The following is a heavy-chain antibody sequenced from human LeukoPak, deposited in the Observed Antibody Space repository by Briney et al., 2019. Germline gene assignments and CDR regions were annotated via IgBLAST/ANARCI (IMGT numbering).Heavy chain of an antibody. CDR3: AKGALGAAYWYFDV. J-gene: IGHJ2*01. CDR1: GFSFSSYA. CDR2: STGGST. V-gene: IGHV3-23*01. Sequence: GGSLRLSCAASGFSFSSYAMSWVRQAPAKGLEGVSASTGGSTYYPDSVKGRFTVSRDNSKNTLYLQLNSLRAEDTAVYYCAKGALGAAYWYFDVWGRGTLVSVSS. D-gene: IGHD1-26*01.